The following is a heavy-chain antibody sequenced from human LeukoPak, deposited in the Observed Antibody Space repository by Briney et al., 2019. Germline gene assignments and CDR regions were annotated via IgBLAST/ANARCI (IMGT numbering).Heavy chain of an antibody. J-gene: IGHJ4*02. CDR3: ARDPNWGSGY. Sequence: SGGSLRLSCAASGFTFSSYVMIWVRQAPGKGLECVSTIGLSDDSTNYADSVKGRFTVSRDNSKNTLYLLMNSLRAEDTARYYCARDPNWGSGYWGQGTLVTVSS. CDR2: IGLSDDST. D-gene: IGHD7-27*01. CDR1: GFTFSSYV. V-gene: IGHV3-23*01.